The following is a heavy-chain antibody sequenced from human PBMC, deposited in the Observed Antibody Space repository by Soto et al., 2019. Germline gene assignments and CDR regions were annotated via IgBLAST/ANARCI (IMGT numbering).Heavy chain of an antibody. Sequence: EVQLLESGGGLVQPGGSLRLSCVASGFTFSSYAMTWVRQAPGKGLERVSTITGSAESTYYADSVKGRFTISRDNSENTLYLHMNSLRAEDTAIYYCAKDPGYGTDVCGQGTTVTVSS. CDR1: GFTFSSYA. V-gene: IGHV3-23*01. J-gene: IGHJ6*02. CDR3: AKDPGYGTDV. CDR2: ITGSAEST.